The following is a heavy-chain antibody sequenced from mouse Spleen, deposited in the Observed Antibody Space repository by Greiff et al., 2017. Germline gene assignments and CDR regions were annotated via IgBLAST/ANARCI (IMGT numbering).Heavy chain of an antibody. Sequence: EVHLVESGGGLVKPGGSLKLSCAASGFTFSSYTMSWVRQTPAKRLEWVATISSGGGNTYYPDSVKGRFTISRDNARNTLYLQMSSLRSEDTAMYYCAREDYDYEGFAYWGQGTLVTVSA. CDR2: ISSGGGNT. CDR3: AREDYDYEGFAY. D-gene: IGHD2-4*01. J-gene: IGHJ3*01. CDR1: GFTFSSYT. V-gene: IGHV5-9*04.